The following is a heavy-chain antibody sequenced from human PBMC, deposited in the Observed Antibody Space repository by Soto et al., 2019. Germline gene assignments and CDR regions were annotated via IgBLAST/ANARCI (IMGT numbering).Heavy chain of an antibody. Sequence: SETLSLTCAVYGGSFSGYYWSWIRQPPGKGLEWIGEINHIGTTNNNPSLKSRVTISVDTSKNQFSLKLSSVTAADTAVYYCASVDFWSDYYYYGMDVWGQGTTVTVSS. V-gene: IGHV4-34*01. D-gene: IGHD3-3*01. CDR1: GGSFSGYY. CDR3: ASVDFWSDYYYYGMDV. J-gene: IGHJ6*02. CDR2: INHIGTT.